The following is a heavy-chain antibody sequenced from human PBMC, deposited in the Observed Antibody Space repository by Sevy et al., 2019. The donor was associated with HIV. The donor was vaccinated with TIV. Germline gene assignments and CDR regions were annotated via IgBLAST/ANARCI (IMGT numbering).Heavy chain of an antibody. V-gene: IGHV3-33*06. CDR1: GFTFSSYG. CDR3: AKDLTGAVAGSPHTLDY. CDR2: IWYDGSNK. D-gene: IGHD6-19*01. Sequence: GGSLRLSCAASGFTFSSYGMHWVRQAPGKGLEWVAVIWYDGSNKYYADSVKGRFTISRDNSKNTLYLQMNSLRAEDTAVYYCAKDLTGAVAGSPHTLDYWGQGTLVTVSS. J-gene: IGHJ4*02.